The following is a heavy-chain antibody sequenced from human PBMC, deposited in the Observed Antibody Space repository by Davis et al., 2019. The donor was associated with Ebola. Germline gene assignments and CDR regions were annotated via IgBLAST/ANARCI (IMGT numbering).Heavy chain of an antibody. V-gene: IGHV1-69*04. CDR3: ARDLAGIAAAGGDY. CDR1: GGTFSSYA. CDR2: IIPILGIA. J-gene: IGHJ4*02. Sequence: AASVKVSCKASGGTFSSYAISWVRQAPGQGLEWMGRIIPILGIANYAQKFQGRVTITADKSTSTAYMELSSLRSEDKAVYYCARDLAGIAAAGGDYWGQGTLVTVSS. D-gene: IGHD6-13*01.